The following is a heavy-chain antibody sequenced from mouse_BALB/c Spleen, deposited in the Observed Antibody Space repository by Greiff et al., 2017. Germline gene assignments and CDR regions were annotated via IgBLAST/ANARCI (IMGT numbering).Heavy chain of an antibody. D-gene: IGHD2-4*01. Sequence: VQGVESGGDLVKPGGSLKLSCAASGFTFSSYGMSWVRQTPDKRLEWVATISSGGSYTYYPDSVKGRFTISRDNAKNTLYLQMSSLKSEDTAMYYCARHEGYDSFAYWGQGTLVTVSA. CDR3: ARHEGYDSFAY. CDR1: GFTFSSYG. V-gene: IGHV5-6*01. J-gene: IGHJ3*01. CDR2: ISSGGSYT.